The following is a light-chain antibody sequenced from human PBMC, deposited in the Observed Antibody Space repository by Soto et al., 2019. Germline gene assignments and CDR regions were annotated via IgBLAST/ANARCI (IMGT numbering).Light chain of an antibody. CDR2: GAS. CDR3: QQYGSSRWT. Sequence: VLTQSPGTLYLSPGERATLSCRASQSVSSIYLAWYQQKPGQAPRLLIYGASSRATGIPDRFSGSGSGTDFTLTISRLEPEDFTVYYCQQYGSSRWTFGQATKVEI. CDR1: QSVSSIY. J-gene: IGKJ1*01. V-gene: IGKV3-20*01.